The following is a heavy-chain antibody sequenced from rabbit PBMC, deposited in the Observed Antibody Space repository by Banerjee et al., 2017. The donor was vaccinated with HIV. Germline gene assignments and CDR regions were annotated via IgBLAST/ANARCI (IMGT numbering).Heavy chain of an antibody. V-gene: IGHV1S40*01. CDR1: GFSFSGYYY. Sequence: QSLEESGGDLVQPEGSLTLTCKASGFSFSGYYYMCWVRQAPGKGLEWIACIYAGSSGSTYYANWAKGRFTISKTSSPTVTLQMTSLTAADTATYFCARGPAIATDYGLWGQRTLVPLS. D-gene: IGHD2-1*01. CDR3: ARGPAIATDYGL. J-gene: IGHJ3*01. CDR2: IYAGSSGST.